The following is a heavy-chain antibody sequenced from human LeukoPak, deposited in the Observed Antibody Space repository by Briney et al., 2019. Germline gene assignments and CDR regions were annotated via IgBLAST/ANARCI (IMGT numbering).Heavy chain of an antibody. CDR1: GGSISSSSYY. Sequence: PSETLSLTCTVSGGSISSSSYYWGWIRQPPGKGLEWIGSIYYSRSTYYNPSLKSRVTISVDTSKNQFSLKLSSVTAADTAVYYCASPSSPGLEDAFDIWGQGTMVTVSS. CDR3: ASPSSPGLEDAFDI. D-gene: IGHD6-19*01. CDR2: IYYSRST. J-gene: IGHJ3*02. V-gene: IGHV4-39*01.